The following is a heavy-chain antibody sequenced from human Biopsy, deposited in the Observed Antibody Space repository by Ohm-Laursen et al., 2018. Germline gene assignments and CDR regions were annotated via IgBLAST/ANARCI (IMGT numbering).Heavy chain of an antibody. CDR3: ARDPLNGHKHFDY. Sequence: ASVKVSCNASPYTFTDYNIHWMRQAPGQGLEWLGYINCKTGATNYAQKFQGTVTMTRDTSISTAYLALGSLRSADTAIYYCARDPLNGHKHFDYWGQGSLVTVSS. CDR2: INCKTGAT. V-gene: IGHV1-2*02. D-gene: IGHD2-8*01. CDR1: PYTFTDYN. J-gene: IGHJ4*02.